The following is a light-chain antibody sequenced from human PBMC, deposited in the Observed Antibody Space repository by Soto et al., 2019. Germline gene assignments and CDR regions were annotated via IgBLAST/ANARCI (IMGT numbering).Light chain of an antibody. V-gene: IGKV1-39*01. CDR3: QQSYSTPPT. J-gene: IGKJ2*01. Sequence: DIQMTQSPSSLSASVGDRVTITCRASQSISSYLNWYQQKPGKAPKLLIYAASSLQSGVPSRLSGSGSGTDFTLTISCLQPEDFATYYCQQSYSTPPTFGQGTKLEIK. CDR1: QSISSY. CDR2: AAS.